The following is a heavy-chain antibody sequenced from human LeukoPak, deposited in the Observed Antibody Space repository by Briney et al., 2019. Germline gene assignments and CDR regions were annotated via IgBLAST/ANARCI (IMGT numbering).Heavy chain of an antibody. Sequence: SKTLSLTCTVSGASVDLGDYYWTWIRQPPGKALEWIGYIYHSGSSYYNPSLKSRTSISSDTSKNHFSLTLSSVTAADTALYYCARYSFQSGSFSFDYWGQGALVTVSS. D-gene: IGHD1-26*01. J-gene: IGHJ4*02. CDR2: IYHSGSS. CDR3: ARYSFQSGSFSFDY. CDR1: GASVDLGDYY. V-gene: IGHV4-30-4*01.